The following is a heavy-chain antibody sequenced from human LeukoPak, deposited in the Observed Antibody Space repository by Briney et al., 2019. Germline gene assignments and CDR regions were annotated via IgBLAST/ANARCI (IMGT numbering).Heavy chain of an antibody. D-gene: IGHD2-2*01. J-gene: IGHJ3*02. CDR1: GGSISSYY. V-gene: IGHV4-59*01. CDR2: IYYSGST. CDR3: ARGFVVVPAAINAFDI. Sequence: SETLSLTCTVSGGSISSYYWSWIRQPPGKGLEWIGYIYYSGSTNYNPSLKSRVTISVDTSKNQFSLKLSSVTAADTAVYYCARGFVVVPAAINAFDIWGQGTMVTVSS.